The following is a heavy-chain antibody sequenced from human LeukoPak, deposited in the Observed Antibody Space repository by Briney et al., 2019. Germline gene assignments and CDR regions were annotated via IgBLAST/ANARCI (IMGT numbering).Heavy chain of an antibody. CDR1: GFTFSSYE. J-gene: IGHJ4*02. D-gene: IGHD3-10*01. CDR2: ISSSGSTI. CDR3: ARMPGFGGLSLDY. Sequence: PGGSLRLSCAASGFTFSSYEMNWVRQAPGKGLEWVSYISSSGSTIYYADSVKGRFTISRDNAKNSLYLQMNSLRAEDTAVYYCARMPGFGGLSLDYWGQGTLVTVSS. V-gene: IGHV3-48*03.